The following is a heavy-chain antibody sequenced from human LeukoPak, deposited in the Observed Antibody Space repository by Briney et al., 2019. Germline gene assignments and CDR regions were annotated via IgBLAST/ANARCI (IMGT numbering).Heavy chain of an antibody. V-gene: IGHV4-59*01. Sequence: SESLSLTCTVSGGSISSYYWSWIRQPPGKGLEYIGYIYYSGSTNYNPSLKSRVTISVDTSKNQFSLKLSSVTAADTAVYYCARTEESGYSYGYFGYYYYMDVWGKGTTVTVSS. CDR1: GGSISSYY. CDR2: IYYSGST. J-gene: IGHJ6*03. D-gene: IGHD5-18*01. CDR3: ARTEESGYSYGYFGYYYYMDV.